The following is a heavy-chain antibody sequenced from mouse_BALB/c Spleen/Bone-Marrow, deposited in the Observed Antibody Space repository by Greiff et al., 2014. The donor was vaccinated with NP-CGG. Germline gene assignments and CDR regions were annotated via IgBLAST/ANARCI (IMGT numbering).Heavy chain of an antibody. J-gene: IGHJ3*01. CDR2: IYPGNSDT. CDR1: GYTFTSYW. V-gene: IGHV1-5*01. Sequence: EVKLQESGTVLARPGASVKMSCKASGYTFTSYWMHWVKQRPGQGLEWIGAIYPGNSDTSYNQKFKGKAKLTAVTSTSTAYMELSSLTNEDSAVYYCTRYYYRFSAWFAYWGRGTLVTVSA. CDR3: TRYYYRFSAWFAY. D-gene: IGHD2-14*01.